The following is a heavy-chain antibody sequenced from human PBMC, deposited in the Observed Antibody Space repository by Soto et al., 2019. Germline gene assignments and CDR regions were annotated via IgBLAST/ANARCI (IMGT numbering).Heavy chain of an antibody. J-gene: IGHJ3*01. V-gene: IGHV3-23*01. D-gene: IGHD2-21*02. CDR2: ISDPGTST. CDR1: GFTFGNYA. CDR3: AKSLVTPSDAFDL. Sequence: GGSLRLSCAASGFTFGNYAMNWVRQAPGKGLEWISSISDPGTSTYYANSVKGRFSMSRDSSKNTLFLQMNRLRADDTAVYFCAKSLVTPSDAFDLWGRGTLVTVSS.